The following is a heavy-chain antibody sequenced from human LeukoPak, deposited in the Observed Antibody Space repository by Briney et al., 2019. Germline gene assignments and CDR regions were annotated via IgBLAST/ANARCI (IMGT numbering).Heavy chain of an antibody. Sequence: ASVKVSCKASGYTFTSYYMHWVRQAPGQGLEWMGIINPSGGSTSYAQKFQGRVTMTRDTSTSTVYMELSSLRSEDTAVYYCARVFRNELLPEGSYYFDYWGQGTLVTVSS. CDR1: GYTFTSYY. D-gene: IGHD2-15*01. J-gene: IGHJ4*02. CDR2: INPSGGST. V-gene: IGHV1-46*01. CDR3: ARVFRNELLPEGSYYFDY.